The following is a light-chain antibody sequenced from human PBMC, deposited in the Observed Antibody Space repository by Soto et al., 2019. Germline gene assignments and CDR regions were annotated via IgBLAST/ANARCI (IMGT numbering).Light chain of an antibody. CDR2: DVS. CDR1: SSDVGGYNY. CDR3: RSYTSDITPYV. Sequence: QSALTQPASVSGSPGQSITISCTGTSSDVGGYNYVSWYQQHPGKAPKLTIYDVSTRPSGVSNRFSGSKSGNTASLTISGLQAEDEADYYCRSYTSDITPYVFGAGTKVTVL. V-gene: IGLV2-14*01. J-gene: IGLJ1*01.